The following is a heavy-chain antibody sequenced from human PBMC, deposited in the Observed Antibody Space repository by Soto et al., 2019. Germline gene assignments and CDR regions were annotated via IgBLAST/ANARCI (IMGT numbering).Heavy chain of an antibody. V-gene: IGHV3-30-3*01. CDR3: ASWWSMPGDY. Sequence: QMQLVESGGGVVQPGRSLRLSCAASGFTFSTFAMNWVRQAPGKGLEWVSVISYDGSNKYYADSVKGRFTISRDNSKNTLYLQMNSLRTEDTAVYYCASWWSMPGDYWGQGTLVTVSS. CDR1: GFTFSTFA. D-gene: IGHD2-8*02. J-gene: IGHJ4*02. CDR2: ISYDGSNK.